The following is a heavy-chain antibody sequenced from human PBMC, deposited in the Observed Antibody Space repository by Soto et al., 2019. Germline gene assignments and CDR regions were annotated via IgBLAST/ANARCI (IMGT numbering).Heavy chain of an antibody. CDR3: ARLKTYDILNKSDY. CDR1: GASIGTSKC. J-gene: IGHJ4*02. D-gene: IGHD3-9*01. CDR2: IHDSGST. V-gene: IGHV4-4*02. Sequence: PSETLSLTCAVCGASIGTSKCWSWVRPSPGKGLEWIGEIHDSGSTKYNPSLKSRVTISLDKSKNQFSLNVSSVTAADTAVYYCARLKTYDILNKSDYWGQGSLVTVSS.